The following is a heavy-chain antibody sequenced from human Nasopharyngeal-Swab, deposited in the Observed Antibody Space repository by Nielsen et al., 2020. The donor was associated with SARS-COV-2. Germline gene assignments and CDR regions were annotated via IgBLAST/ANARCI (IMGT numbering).Heavy chain of an antibody. CDR3: ARGYSSSWQGYYFDY. J-gene: IGHJ4*02. V-gene: IGHV1-69*01. Sequence: WVRQAPGQGLEWMGRINPNSGGTNYAQKFQGRVTITADESTSTAYMELSSLRSEDTAVYYCARGYSSSWQGYYFDYWGQGTLVTVSS. D-gene: IGHD6-13*01. CDR2: INPNSGGT.